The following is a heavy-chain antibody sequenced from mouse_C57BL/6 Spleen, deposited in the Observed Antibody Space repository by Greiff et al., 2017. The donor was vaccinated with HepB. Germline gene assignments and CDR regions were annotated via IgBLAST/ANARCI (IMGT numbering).Heavy chain of an antibody. Sequence: EVHLVESGGGLVKPGGSLKLSCAASGFTFSDYGMHWVRQAPEKGLEWVAYISSGSSTIYYADTVKGRFTISRDNAKNTLFLQMTILRSEDTAMYYCASFNWDWFAYWGQGTLVTVSA. D-gene: IGHD4-1*01. CDR3: ASFNWDWFAY. CDR2: ISSGSSTI. J-gene: IGHJ3*01. V-gene: IGHV5-17*01. CDR1: GFTFSDYG.